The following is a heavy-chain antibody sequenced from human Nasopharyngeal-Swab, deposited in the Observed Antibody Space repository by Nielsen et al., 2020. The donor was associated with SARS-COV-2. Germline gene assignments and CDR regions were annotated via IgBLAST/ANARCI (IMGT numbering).Heavy chain of an antibody. CDR3: TRGGIVGPPELGMDV. CDR2: IRSKANSYAT. J-gene: IGHJ6*02. V-gene: IGHV3-73*01. Sequence: GESLKISCAASGFTFSGSAMHWVRQASGNGLEWVGRIRSKANSYATAYAASVKGRFTISRDDSKNTAYLQMNSLKTEDTAVYYCTRGGIVGPPELGMDVWGQGTTVTVSS. CDR1: GFTFSGSA. D-gene: IGHD1-26*01.